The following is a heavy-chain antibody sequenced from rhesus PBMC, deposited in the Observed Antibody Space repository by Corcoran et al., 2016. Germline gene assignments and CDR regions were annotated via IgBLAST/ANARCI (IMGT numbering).Heavy chain of an antibody. V-gene: IGHV4-169*01. CDR3: ARSNYEDDYGYYYTENDAFDF. D-gene: IGHD3-9*01. Sequence: QLQLQESGPGLVKPSETLSVTCAVSGGSISSSYWSWIRQAPGKGLEWNGYIYCSGSSTNYNPSLKSPATLSVDTSKNQLSLKLSSVTTADTAVYYCARSNYEDDYGYYYTENDAFDFWGQGLRVTVSS. CDR1: GGSISSSY. CDR2: IYCSGSST. J-gene: IGHJ3*01.